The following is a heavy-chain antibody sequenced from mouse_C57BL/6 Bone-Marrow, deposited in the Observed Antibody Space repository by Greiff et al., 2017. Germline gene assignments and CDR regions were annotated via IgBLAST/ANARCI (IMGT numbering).Heavy chain of an antibody. V-gene: IGHV1-81*01. CDR3: ARWNYYGSSYGY. CDR2: IYPRSGNT. Sequence: VQLQQSGAELARPGASVKLSCKASGYTFTSYGISWVKQRTGQGLEWIGEIYPRSGNTYYNETFKGKATLTADKSSSTAYMELRSLTSEDSAVYFCARWNYYGSSYGYWGQGTTLTVSS. J-gene: IGHJ2*01. D-gene: IGHD1-1*01. CDR1: GYTFTSYG.